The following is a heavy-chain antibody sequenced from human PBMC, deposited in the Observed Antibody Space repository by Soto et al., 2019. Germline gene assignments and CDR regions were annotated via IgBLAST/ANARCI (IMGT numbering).Heavy chain of an antibody. CDR1: GGSFSGYY. J-gene: IGHJ5*02. V-gene: IGHV4-34*01. Sequence: SETLSLTCAFYGGSFSGYYWIWIRQPPGKGLEWIGEINHSGSTNYNPSLKSRVTISVDTSKNQFSLKLSSVTAADTAVYYCARERRNYDFWSGINGWFDPWGQGTLVTVSS. D-gene: IGHD3-3*01. CDR3: ARERRNYDFWSGINGWFDP. CDR2: INHSGST.